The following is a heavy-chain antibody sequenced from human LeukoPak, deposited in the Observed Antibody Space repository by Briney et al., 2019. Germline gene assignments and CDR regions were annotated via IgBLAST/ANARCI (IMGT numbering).Heavy chain of an antibody. CDR1: GYTCTSYY. CDR2: INPSGGST. D-gene: IGHD5-12*01. J-gene: IGHJ5*02. Sequence: ASVKVSCKASGYTCTSYYMHWVRQAPGQRLEWMGIINPSGGSTSYAQKFQGRVTITTDESTSTAYMELSSLRSVDTAVYYCARTPDIVATITWFDPWGQGTLVTVSS. CDR3: ARTPDIVATITWFDP. V-gene: IGHV1-46*01.